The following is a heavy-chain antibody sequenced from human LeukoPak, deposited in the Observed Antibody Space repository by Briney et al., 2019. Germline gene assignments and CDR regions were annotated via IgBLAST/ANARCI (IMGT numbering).Heavy chain of an antibody. V-gene: IGHV4-39*07. J-gene: IGHJ4*02. CDR3: ARDGVGYLR. Sequence: SETLSLTCTVSGGSISSSSYYWGWIRQPPGKGLEWIGSIYYSGSTYYNPSLKSRVTISVDTSKNQFSLKLSSVTAADTAVYYCARDGVGYLRWGQGTLVTVSS. CDR1: GGSISSSSYY. D-gene: IGHD3-10*02. CDR2: IYYSGST.